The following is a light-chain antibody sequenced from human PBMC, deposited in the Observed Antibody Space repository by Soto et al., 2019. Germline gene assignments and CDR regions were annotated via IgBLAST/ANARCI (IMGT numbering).Light chain of an antibody. V-gene: IGKV3-20*01. CDR2: GAS. CDR1: QSLITRY. Sequence: EIVLTQSPGTLSLFPGERATLSWRASQSLITRYLAWYQQKPGQAPRLLIYGASSRATGIPDRFSGSGSGTDFTLTISRLEPEDFAVYSCQQYGTSPTFGQGTRLEIK. J-gene: IGKJ5*01. CDR3: QQYGTSPT.